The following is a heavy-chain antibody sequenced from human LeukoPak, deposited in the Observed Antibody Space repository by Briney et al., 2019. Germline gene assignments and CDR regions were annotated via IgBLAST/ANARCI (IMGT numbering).Heavy chain of an antibody. V-gene: IGHV4-30-4*08. Sequence: SETLSLTXTVSGGSISSGDYYWSWIRQPPGKGLEWIGYIYYSGSTYYNPSLKSRVTISVDTSKNQSSLKLSSVTAADTAVYYCARGRLYYDSSGYYPNFDNWGQGTLVTVSS. J-gene: IGHJ4*02. CDR2: IYYSGST. CDR1: GGSISSGDYY. CDR3: ARGRLYYDSSGYYPNFDN. D-gene: IGHD3-22*01.